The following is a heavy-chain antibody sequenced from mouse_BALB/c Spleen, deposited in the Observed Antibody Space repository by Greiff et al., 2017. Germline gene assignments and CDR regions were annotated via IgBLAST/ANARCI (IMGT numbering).Heavy chain of an antibody. CDR2: INPYNGAT. D-gene: IGHD1-1*01. CDR3: ARERYYGSSFYFDY. J-gene: IGHJ2*01. V-gene: IGHV1-31*01. CDR1: GYSFTGYY. Sequence: EVQRVESGPELVKPGASVKISCKASGYSFTGYYMHWVKQSHVKSLEWIGRINPYNGATSYNQNFKDKASLTVDKSSSTAYMELHSLTSEDSAVYYCARERYYGSSFYFDYWGQGTTLTVSS.